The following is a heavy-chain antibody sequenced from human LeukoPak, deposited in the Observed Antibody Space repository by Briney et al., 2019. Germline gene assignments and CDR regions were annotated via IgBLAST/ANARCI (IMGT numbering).Heavy chain of an antibody. V-gene: IGHV4-59*01. CDR1: GGSITTYY. D-gene: IGHD3-10*01. Sequence: SETLSLTCTVSGGSITTYYWSWIRQPPGKGLEWIGYIYDGGSTNYNPSLESRVTISVDTSKNQFSLKLSSVTAADTAVYYCARDRGVRVFDIWGQGTMVTVSS. J-gene: IGHJ3*02. CDR3: ARDRGVRVFDI. CDR2: IYDGGST.